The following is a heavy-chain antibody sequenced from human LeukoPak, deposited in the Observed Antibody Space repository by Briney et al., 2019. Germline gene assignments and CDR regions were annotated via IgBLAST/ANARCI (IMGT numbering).Heavy chain of an antibody. J-gene: IGHJ6*02. V-gene: IGHV4-34*01. Sequence: KPSETPSLTCAVYGGSFSGYYWSWIRQPPGKGLEWIGEINHSGSTNYNPSLKSRVTISVDTSKNQFSLKLSSVTAADTAVYYCARSQYCSSTSCYATYYYGMDVWGQGTTVTVSS. D-gene: IGHD2-2*01. CDR1: GGSFSGYY. CDR3: ARSQYCSSTSCYATYYYGMDV. CDR2: INHSGST.